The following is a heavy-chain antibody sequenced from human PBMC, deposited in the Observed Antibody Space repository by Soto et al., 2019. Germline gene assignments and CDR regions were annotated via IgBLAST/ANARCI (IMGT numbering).Heavy chain of an antibody. CDR3: ARENDLRFLEWFYMDV. CDR1: GFTFSSYG. D-gene: IGHD3-3*01. V-gene: IGHV3-33*01. J-gene: IGHJ6*03. Sequence: GGSLRLSCAASGFTFSSYGMHWVRQAPGKGLEWVAVIWYDGSNKYYADSVKGRFTIPRDNSKNTLYLQMNSLRAEDTAVYFCARENDLRFLEWFYMDVWGKGTTVTVSS. CDR2: IWYDGSNK.